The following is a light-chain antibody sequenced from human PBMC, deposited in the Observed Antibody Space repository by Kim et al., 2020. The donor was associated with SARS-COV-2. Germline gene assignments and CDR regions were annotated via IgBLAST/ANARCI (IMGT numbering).Light chain of an antibody. V-gene: IGLV10-54*01. CDR1: RNNVGNEG. J-gene: IGLJ3*02. Sequence: RQTATPPCTGNRNNVGNEGAAWLQQHQGHPPKLLTYRNNNRPSGISERLSASRSGNTASLTITGLQPEDEADYYCSAWDSSLSAWVFGGGTKLTVL. CDR3: SAWDSSLSAWV. CDR2: RNN.